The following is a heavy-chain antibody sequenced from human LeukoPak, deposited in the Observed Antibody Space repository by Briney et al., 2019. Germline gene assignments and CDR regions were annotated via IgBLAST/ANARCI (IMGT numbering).Heavy chain of an antibody. CDR2: IYPGDSNT. D-gene: IGHD6-13*01. V-gene: IGHV5-51*01. CDR1: GYTFTSHW. J-gene: IGHJ4*02. Sequence: KISCKGSGYTFTSHWIGWVRQMSGKGLEWMGIIYPGDSNTRYSPSFEGQVTISVDKSISTAYLQWSSLKASDTAMYYCARSIAAAGPAFDYWGQGTLVTVSS. CDR3: ARSIAAAGPAFDY.